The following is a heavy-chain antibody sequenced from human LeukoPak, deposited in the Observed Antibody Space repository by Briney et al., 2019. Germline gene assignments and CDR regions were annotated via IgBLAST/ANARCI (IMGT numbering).Heavy chain of an antibody. Sequence: GGSLRLSCAASGFTFSPYEMNWVRQAPGKGLEWISYIRGFDSTIYYADSVKGRFTISRDNAKNSLYLQMNSLRAEDTAVYYCAREIRGSDCNFDCWGQGTLVTVSS. V-gene: IGHV3-48*03. CDR2: IRGFDSTI. CDR1: GFTFSPYE. J-gene: IGHJ4*02. CDR3: AREIRGSDCNFDC. D-gene: IGHD5-12*01.